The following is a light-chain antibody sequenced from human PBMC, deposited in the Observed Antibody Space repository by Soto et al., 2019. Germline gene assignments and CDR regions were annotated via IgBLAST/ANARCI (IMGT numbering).Light chain of an antibody. CDR2: GAS. Sequence: EIVLTQSPGTLSLSPGERATLSCRASQSVSSSCLAWYQQKPGQAPRLLIYGASSRATGIPDRFSGSGSGTDFTLTISRLEPDDFAVYYCQQYGSSRTFGQGTKVEIK. V-gene: IGKV3-20*01. CDR3: QQYGSSRT. J-gene: IGKJ1*01. CDR1: QSVSSSC.